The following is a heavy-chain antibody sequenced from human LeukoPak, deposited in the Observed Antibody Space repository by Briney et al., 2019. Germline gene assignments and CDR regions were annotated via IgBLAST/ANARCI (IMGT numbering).Heavy chain of an antibody. CDR3: ARDLYGDYFSDY. D-gene: IGHD4-17*01. J-gene: IGHJ4*02. CDR1: GFTFSSYE. Sequence: GGSLRLSCAASGFTFSSYEMNWVRQAPGKGLEWVSYISSSGSTIYYADSVKGRFTISRDNAKNSLYLQMNSLRAEDTAVYYCARDLYGDYFSDYWGQGTLVTVSS. V-gene: IGHV3-48*03. CDR2: ISSSGSTI.